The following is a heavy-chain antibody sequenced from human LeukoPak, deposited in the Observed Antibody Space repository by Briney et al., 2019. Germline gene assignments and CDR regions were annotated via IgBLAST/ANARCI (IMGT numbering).Heavy chain of an antibody. V-gene: IGHV5-51*01. CDR3: ARVMYGSGSYYGDY. D-gene: IGHD3-10*01. Sequence: GESLQISCKGSGYSFTSYWISWVRQMTGKGMEWMGIIYPGASESRYRPSFQGQFTISADKSIRTAYLQWSSLKASDTAMYYCARVMYGSGSYYGDYWGQGTLVTVSS. CDR1: GYSFTSYW. CDR2: IYPGASES. J-gene: IGHJ4*02.